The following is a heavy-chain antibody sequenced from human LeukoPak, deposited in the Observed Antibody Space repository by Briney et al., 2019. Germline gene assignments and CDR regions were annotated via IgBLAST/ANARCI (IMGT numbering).Heavy chain of an antibody. D-gene: IGHD5-12*01. CDR1: GFAFSDYW. J-gene: IGHJ4*02. Sequence: PGGSLRLSCTASGFAFSDYWMSWVRQAPGKGLEWLANINQDGSQTSYVDSVRGRFTVSRDNPKNSLYLQMNSLRADDTAVYYCARDSSPRYSGYDWVFWGRGTLVTASS. CDR3: ARDSSPRYSGYDWVF. V-gene: IGHV3-7*01. CDR2: INQDGSQT.